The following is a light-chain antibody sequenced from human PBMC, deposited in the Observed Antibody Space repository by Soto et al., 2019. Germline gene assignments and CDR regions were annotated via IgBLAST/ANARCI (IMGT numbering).Light chain of an antibody. Sequence: QSALTQPASVSGSPGQSITISCTGTSSDVGGYTYVSWYQHYPGKAPKLIIYEVSHRPSGVSDRFSGSKFGSTASLTISGLQAEDEADYYCSSYRSGSNLLVVFGGGTKLTVL. J-gene: IGLJ2*01. CDR1: SSDVGGYTY. V-gene: IGLV2-14*01. CDR3: SSYRSGSNLLVV. CDR2: EVS.